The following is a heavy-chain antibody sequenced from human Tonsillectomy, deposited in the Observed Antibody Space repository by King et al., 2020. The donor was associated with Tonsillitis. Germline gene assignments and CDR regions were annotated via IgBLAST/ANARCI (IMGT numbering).Heavy chain of an antibody. CDR2: INHSEIT. J-gene: IGHJ4*02. D-gene: IGHD4-17*01. CDR3: AVYGDYDSFDY. V-gene: IGHV4-34*01. CDR1: DGSFSGYY. Sequence: VQLQQWGAGLLKPSETLSLTCAVYDGSFSGYYWSWIRQPPGKGREWIGEINHSEITNYNPSLGSRVTMSIDTSKQPFSLILRSVTAADTAVYYCAVYGDYDSFDYWGQGTLVTVSS.